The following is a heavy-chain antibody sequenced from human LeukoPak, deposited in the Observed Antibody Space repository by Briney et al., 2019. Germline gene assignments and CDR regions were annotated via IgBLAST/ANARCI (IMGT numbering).Heavy chain of an antibody. J-gene: IGHJ4*02. V-gene: IGHV3-53*01. Sequence: PGGSLRLSCAASGFTVSSNYMGWVRQAPGKGLEWVSVIYSGGSTYYADSVKSRFTISRDNSKNTLYLQMNSLRAEDTAVYYCARESAAGTPDYWGQGTLVTVSS. CDR1: GFTVSSNY. CDR3: ARESAAGTPDY. D-gene: IGHD6-13*01. CDR2: IYSGGST.